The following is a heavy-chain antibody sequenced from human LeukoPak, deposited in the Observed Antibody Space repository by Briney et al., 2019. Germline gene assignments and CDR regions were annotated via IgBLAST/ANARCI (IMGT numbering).Heavy chain of an antibody. CDR1: GFTFSSYA. J-gene: IGHJ4*02. V-gene: IGHV3-23*01. Sequence: GGSLRLSCAASGFTFSSYAMSWVRQAPGKGLEWVSAISGSGGSTYYADSVKGRFTISRDNSKNTLYLQINSLRAEDTAVYYCAKVQVAPTTVRYFDYWGQGTLVTVSS. D-gene: IGHD4-17*01. CDR3: AKVQVAPTTVRYFDY. CDR2: ISGSGGST.